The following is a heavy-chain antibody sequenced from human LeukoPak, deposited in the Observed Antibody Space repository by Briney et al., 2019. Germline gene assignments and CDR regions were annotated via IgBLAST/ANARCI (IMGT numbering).Heavy chain of an antibody. Sequence: GGSLRLSCAASGFTFSSYSMNWVRQAPGKGLEWVSFISSSSYIDYADSVKGRFTISRDNAKNSLYLQMNSLRAEDTAVYYCAKDLRYGSGESLTDWGQGTLVTVSS. J-gene: IGHJ4*02. CDR3: AKDLRYGSGESLTD. V-gene: IGHV3-21*04. D-gene: IGHD3-10*01. CDR1: GFTFSSYS. CDR2: ISSSSYI.